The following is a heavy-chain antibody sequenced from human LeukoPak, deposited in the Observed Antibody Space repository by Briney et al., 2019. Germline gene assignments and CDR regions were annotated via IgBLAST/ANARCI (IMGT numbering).Heavy chain of an antibody. D-gene: IGHD5-18*01. Sequence: PGESLQISCQGSGYIFTSYWMGGGRPVPGKGLEGMGIIYPGESDTRESPSFQGQVTISADKSISTAYLQWSSLKASDTAMYYCAWLGYGSIDYWGQGTLVTVSS. J-gene: IGHJ4*02. V-gene: IGHV5-51*01. CDR2: IYPGESDT. CDR1: GYIFTSYW. CDR3: AWLGYGSIDY.